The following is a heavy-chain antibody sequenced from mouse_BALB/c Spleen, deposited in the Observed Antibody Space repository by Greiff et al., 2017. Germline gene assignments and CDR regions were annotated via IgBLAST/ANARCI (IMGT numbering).Heavy chain of an antibody. CDR2: ISSGSSTI. V-gene: IGHV5-17*03. D-gene: IGHD2-12*01. CDR1: GFTFSSFG. Sequence: EVKLVESGGGLVQPGGSRKLSCAASGFTFSSFGMHWVRQAPEKGLEWVAYISSGSSTIYYADTVKGRFTISRDNAKNTLYLQMSSLKSEDTAMYYCARHPFYDDGGFAYWGQGTLVTVSA. CDR3: ARHPFYDDGGFAY. J-gene: IGHJ3*01.